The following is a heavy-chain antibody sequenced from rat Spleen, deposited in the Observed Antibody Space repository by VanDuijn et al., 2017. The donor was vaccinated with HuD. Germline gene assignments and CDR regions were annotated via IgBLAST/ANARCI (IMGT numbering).Heavy chain of an antibody. CDR1: GFSLTSYH. V-gene: IGHV2S12*01. CDR2: ISSGGST. D-gene: IGHD5-1*01. CDR3: TGDADWEFAY. J-gene: IGHJ2*01. Sequence: QVQLKESGPGLVKPSETLSLTCTVSGFSLTSYHVSWVRQPPGKGLEWIAAISSGGSTYYNSALKSRLSISRDTSKSQVFLKMNSLQTEDTAIYFCTGDADWEFAYWGQGVMVTVSS.